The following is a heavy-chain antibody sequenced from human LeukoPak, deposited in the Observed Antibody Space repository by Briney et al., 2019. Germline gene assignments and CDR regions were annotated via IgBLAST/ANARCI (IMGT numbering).Heavy chain of an antibody. D-gene: IGHD3-10*01. J-gene: IGHJ4*02. CDR2: IRHDSTDL. V-gene: IGHV3-48*01. Sequence: PGGSLRLSCAASGFTFSTYSMNWVRQAPGKGLEWVSFIRHDSTDLYYADSVKGRFTISRDNVKNLLYLQMNSLTAEDTAVYYCARDWLGETVWGRGTLVTVSS. CDR1: GFTFSTYS. CDR3: ARDWLGETV.